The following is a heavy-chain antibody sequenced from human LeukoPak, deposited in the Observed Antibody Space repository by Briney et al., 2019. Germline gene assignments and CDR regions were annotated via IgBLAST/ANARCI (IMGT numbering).Heavy chain of an antibody. CDR2: ISGSGGST. V-gene: IGHV3-23*01. CDR1: GFTFSSYA. CDR3: ARGLGYSYGYAFDY. D-gene: IGHD5-18*01. J-gene: IGHJ4*02. Sequence: GGSLRLSCAASGFTFSSYAMSWVRQAPGKGLEWVSAISGSGGSTYYADSVKGRFTISRDNSKNTLYLQMNSLRAEDTAVYYCARGLGYSYGYAFDYWGQGTLVTVSS.